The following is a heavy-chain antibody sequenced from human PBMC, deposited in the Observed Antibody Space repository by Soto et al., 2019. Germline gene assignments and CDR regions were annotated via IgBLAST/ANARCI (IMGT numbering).Heavy chain of an antibody. CDR1: RYTFTGYY. J-gene: IGHJ5*02. V-gene: IGHV1-2*02. D-gene: IGHD6-19*01. Sequence: ASVKVSCKASRYTFTGYYMHWVRQAPGQGLEWMGWINPNSGGTNYAQKFQGRVTMTRDTSISTAYMELSRLRSDDTAVYYCARVSIPRGWYIPGWFDPWGQGTLVTVSS. CDR3: ARVSIPRGWYIPGWFDP. CDR2: INPNSGGT.